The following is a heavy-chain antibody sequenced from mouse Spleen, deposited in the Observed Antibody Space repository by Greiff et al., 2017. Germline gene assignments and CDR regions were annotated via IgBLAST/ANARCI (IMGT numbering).Heavy chain of an antibody. CDR1: GYAFSSSW. CDR3: ARGITSEYFDV. CDR2: IYPGDGDT. Sequence: QVQLQQSGPELVKPGASVKISCKASGYAFSSSWMNWVKQRPGKGLEWIGRIYPGDGDTNYNGKFKGKATLTADKSSSTAYMQLSSLTSEDSAVYFCARGITSEYFDVWGTGTTVTVSS. D-gene: IGHD2-4*01. J-gene: IGHJ1*03. V-gene: IGHV1-82*01.